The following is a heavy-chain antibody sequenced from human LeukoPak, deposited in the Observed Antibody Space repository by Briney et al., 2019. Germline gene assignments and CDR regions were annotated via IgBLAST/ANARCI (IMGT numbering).Heavy chain of an antibody. D-gene: IGHD5-18*01. CDR2: ISYDGSNK. V-gene: IGHV3-30-3*01. CDR1: GFTFSSYA. CDR3: ARDPRQYTHGSIYFDY. Sequence: GGSLRLSCAASGFTFSSYAMHWVRQAPGKGLEWVAVISYDGSNKYYADSVKGRFTISRDNSKDTLYLQMNSLRPEDTAVYYCARDPRQYTHGSIYFDYWAQGTLVTVSS. J-gene: IGHJ4*02.